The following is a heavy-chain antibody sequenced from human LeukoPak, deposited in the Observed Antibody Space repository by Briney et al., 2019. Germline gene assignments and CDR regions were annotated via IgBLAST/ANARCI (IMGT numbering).Heavy chain of an antibody. D-gene: IGHD6-19*01. CDR1: GGSISPYY. J-gene: IGHJ4*02. CDR3: ARMDSSGWYPYY. Sequence: KASETLSLTCTVSGGSISPYYWSWIRQPPGKGLEWIGYIYYSGSTNYSPSLKSRVTISVDTSKKQFSLKLNSVTAADTAVYYCARMDSSGWYPYYWGQGTLVTVSS. V-gene: IGHV4-59*01. CDR2: IYYSGST.